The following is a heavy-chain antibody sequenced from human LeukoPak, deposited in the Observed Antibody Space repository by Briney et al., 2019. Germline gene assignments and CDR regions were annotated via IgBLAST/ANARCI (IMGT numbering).Heavy chain of an antibody. CDR3: ARGPQKLLSWFDP. J-gene: IGHJ5*02. Sequence: GGSLRLSCAASGFTFSSYGMHWVRQAPGKGLEWVAVIWYDGSNKYYADSVKGRFTISRDNSKNTLYLQMNSLRAEDTAVYYCARGPQKLLSWFDPWGQGTLVTVSS. D-gene: IGHD2-15*01. CDR2: IWYDGSNK. CDR1: GFTFSSYG. V-gene: IGHV3-33*01.